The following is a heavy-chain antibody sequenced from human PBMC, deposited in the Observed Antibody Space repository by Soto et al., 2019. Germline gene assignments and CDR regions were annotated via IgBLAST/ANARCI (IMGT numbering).Heavy chain of an antibody. Sequence: QVQLVQSGAEEKKPGASVNVSCKASGYTFTSYAMHWVCQAPGQRLEWMGWINTGNGNTKYSQKFQGRVTITRDTSASTAYMELSSLRSEDTAVYNCARRGDGMDAWGQGTTVTVSS. V-gene: IGHV1-3*04. CDR2: INTGNGNT. CDR3: ARRGDGMDA. D-gene: IGHD3-10*01. CDR1: GYTFTSYA. J-gene: IGHJ6*02.